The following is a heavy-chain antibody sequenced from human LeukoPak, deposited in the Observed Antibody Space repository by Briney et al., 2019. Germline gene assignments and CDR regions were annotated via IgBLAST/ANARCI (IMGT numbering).Heavy chain of an antibody. CDR1: GGTFSSYT. V-gene: IGHV1-69*04. CDR2: IIPILGIA. CDR3: AREYGSGSYYYYYGMDV. D-gene: IGHD3-10*01. Sequence: SVKVSCKASGGTFSSYTISWVRQAPGQGLEWMGRIIPILGIANYAQKLQGRGTITAEKTTSTAYMELSSLRSKDTAVYYCAREYGSGSYYYYYGMDVWGQGTTVTVSS. J-gene: IGHJ6*02.